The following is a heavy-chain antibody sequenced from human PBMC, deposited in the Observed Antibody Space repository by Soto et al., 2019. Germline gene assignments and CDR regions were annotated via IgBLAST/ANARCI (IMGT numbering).Heavy chain of an antibody. Sequence: GGSLRLACAASGFTFSDHSMSWVRQAPGRGLEWVADIKRDGSDKSYVDSVKGRFTISRDNAENSLYLQMNSLRAEDTGVYYCARDLALGWGTWFDPWGQGTLVTVSS. CDR3: ARDLALGWGTWFDP. V-gene: IGHV3-7*01. D-gene: IGHD3-16*01. CDR1: GFTFSDHS. CDR2: IKRDGSDK. J-gene: IGHJ5*02.